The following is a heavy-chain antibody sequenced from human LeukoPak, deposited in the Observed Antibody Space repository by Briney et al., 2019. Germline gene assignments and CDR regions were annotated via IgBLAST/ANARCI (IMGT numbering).Heavy chain of an antibody. D-gene: IGHD6-19*01. Sequence: SETLSLTCTVSGGPINSYYWSWIRQPAGKGLEWIGRIYTSGSTNYNPSLKSRVTMSVDTSKNQFSLKLTSVTAADTAIYYCAFNVAGDAFDIWGQGTMVTVSS. V-gene: IGHV4-4*07. CDR1: GGPINSYY. CDR2: IYTSGST. J-gene: IGHJ3*02. CDR3: AFNVAGDAFDI.